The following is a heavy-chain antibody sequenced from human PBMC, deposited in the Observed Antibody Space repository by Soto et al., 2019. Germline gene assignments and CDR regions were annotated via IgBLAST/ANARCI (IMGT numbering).Heavy chain of an antibody. Sequence: EVQLLESGGGLVQPGGSLRLSCAASGFTFSSYAMSWVRQAPGKGLEWVSAISGSGGSTYYADSVKGRFTISRDNSKNTLYLQMNSLRAEDTSVYYCAKNPGISYYYYYMDVWGKGTTVTVSS. CDR3: AKNPGISYYYYYMDV. V-gene: IGHV3-23*01. D-gene: IGHD1-20*01. CDR2: ISGSGGST. J-gene: IGHJ6*03. CDR1: GFTFSSYA.